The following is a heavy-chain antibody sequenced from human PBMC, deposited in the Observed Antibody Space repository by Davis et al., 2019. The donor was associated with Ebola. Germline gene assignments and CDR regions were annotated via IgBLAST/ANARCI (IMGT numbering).Heavy chain of an antibody. J-gene: IGHJ3*02. Sequence: MPSETLSPTCSVPGGSISTYYWNWIRQPPGKGLGWVGCIQNSGSPNYNPSRKSRVTLSVDRSTNQFSLKLTSVTAADTAVYHCARGGYYETSGYSHDAFDIWGQGTMVTVSS. CDR3: ARGGYYETSGYSHDAFDI. D-gene: IGHD3-22*01. CDR1: GGSISTYY. CDR2: IQNSGSP. V-gene: IGHV4-4*09.